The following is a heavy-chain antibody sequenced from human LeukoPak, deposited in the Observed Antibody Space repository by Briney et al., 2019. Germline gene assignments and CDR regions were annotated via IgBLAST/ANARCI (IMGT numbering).Heavy chain of an antibody. CDR1: GYSFTSYW. J-gene: IGHJ5*02. CDR2: IYPGDSDT. CDR3: ARLSLAAPAPFDP. D-gene: IGHD6-6*01. V-gene: IGHV5-51*01. Sequence: GESLKISCKGSGYSFTSYWIGWVRQMPGKGLEWMGIIYPGDSDTRYSPSFQGQVAISADKSISTAYLQWSSLKASDTAMYYCARLSLAAPAPFDPWGQGTLVTVSS.